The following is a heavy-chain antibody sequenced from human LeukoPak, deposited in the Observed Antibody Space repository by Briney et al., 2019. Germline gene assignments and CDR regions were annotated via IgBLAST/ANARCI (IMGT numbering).Heavy chain of an antibody. D-gene: IGHD3-9*01. CDR3: ARTTYYDILTGYRNWYFDL. J-gene: IGHJ2*01. CDR1: GYTFTGYY. V-gene: IGHV1-2*02. CDR2: INPNNGGT. Sequence: ASVKVSCKASGYTFTGYYMHWVRQAPGQGLEWMGWINPNNGGTNYAQKFQGRVTMTRDTSISTAYMELSRLRSDDTAVYYCARTTYYDILTGYRNWYFDLWGRGTLVTVSS.